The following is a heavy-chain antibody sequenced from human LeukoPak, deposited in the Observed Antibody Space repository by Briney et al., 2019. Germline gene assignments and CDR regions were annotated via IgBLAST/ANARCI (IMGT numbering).Heavy chain of an antibody. D-gene: IGHD1-1*01. CDR1: GFTLDDYA. CDR2: ISGDGGST. CDR3: AKAVGPWGTSAIGYFDL. V-gene: IGHV3-43*02. J-gene: IGHJ2*01. Sequence: GGSLRLSCAASGFTLDDYAMHWVRQAPGKGLEWVSLISGDGGSTYYADSVKGRFTISRDNSKNSLYLQMNSLRTEDTALYYCAKAVGPWGTSAIGYFDLWGRGTLVTVSS.